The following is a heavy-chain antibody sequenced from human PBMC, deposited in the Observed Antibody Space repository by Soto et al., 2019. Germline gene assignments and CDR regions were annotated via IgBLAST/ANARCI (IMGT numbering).Heavy chain of an antibody. CDR2: ISGSGGST. J-gene: IGHJ6*02. D-gene: IGHD2-2*01. CDR3: AKSHCSSTSCRYYYYGMDV. V-gene: IGHV3-23*01. Sequence: EVQLLESGGGLVQPGGSLRLSCAASGFTFSSYAMSWVRQAPGKGLEWVSAISGSGGSTYYPDSVKGRFTISRDNSKNTLYLQMKSLRAEDTAVYYCAKSHCSSTSCRYYYYGMDVWGQGTTVTVAS. CDR1: GFTFSSYA.